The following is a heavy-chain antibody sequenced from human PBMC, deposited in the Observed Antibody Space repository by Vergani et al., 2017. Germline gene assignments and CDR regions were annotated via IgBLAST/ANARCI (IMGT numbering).Heavy chain of an antibody. D-gene: IGHD2/OR15-2a*01. CDR1: GGSISSSSYY. J-gene: IGHJ6*03. Sequence: QLQLQESGPGLVKPSETLSLTCSVSGGSISSSSYYWGWVRQPPGKGLEWIGSIYFSGSTFYNPSRKSPVTIAVDTSKNQFSLKLSSLTAVDTAVYYCARIIRDYYYMDVWGKGTTVTVSS. CDR2: IYFSGST. V-gene: IGHV4-39*01. CDR3: ARIIRDYYYMDV.